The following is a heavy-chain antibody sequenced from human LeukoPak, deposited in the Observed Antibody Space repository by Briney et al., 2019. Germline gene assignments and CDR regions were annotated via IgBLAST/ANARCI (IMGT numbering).Heavy chain of an antibody. D-gene: IGHD2-2*01. Sequence: PSETLSLTCTVSGGSISSSSYYWGWIRQPPGKGLEWIGSIYYSGSTYYNPSLKSRVTISVDTSKNQFSLKLSSVTAADTAVYYCARRYCSSTSCMYYFDYWGQGTLVTVSS. J-gene: IGHJ4*02. CDR3: ARRYCSSTSCMYYFDY. V-gene: IGHV4-39*01. CDR1: GGSISSSSYY. CDR2: IYYSGST.